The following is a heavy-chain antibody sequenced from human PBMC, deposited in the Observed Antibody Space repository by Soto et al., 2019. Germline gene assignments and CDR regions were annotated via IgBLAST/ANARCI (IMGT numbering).Heavy chain of an antibody. CDR1: GGSMSGYH. D-gene: IGHD3-3*01. J-gene: IGHJ5*02. Sequence: SETQSLTCTVSGGSMSGYHWSWALQLAGEGLEWVGRVHSTGSTDYSPSVVSRITVSLDTSKKQFSLQLNSVPPEDTAVYYCARGRVANNWFDPWGQGTLVTVSS. CDR3: ARGRVANNWFDP. CDR2: VHSTGST. V-gene: IGHV4-4*07.